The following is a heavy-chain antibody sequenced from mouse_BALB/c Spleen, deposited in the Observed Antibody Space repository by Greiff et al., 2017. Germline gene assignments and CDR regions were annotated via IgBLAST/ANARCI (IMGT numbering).Heavy chain of an antibody. V-gene: IGHV1-5*01. J-gene: IGHJ2*01. CDR3: TLTGTEYYFDY. CDR1: GYTFTSYW. CDR2: IYPGNSDT. D-gene: IGHD4-1*01. Sequence: VQLQQSGTVLARPGASVKMSCKASGYTFTSYWMHWVKQRPGQGLEWIGAIYPGNSDTSYNQKFKGKAKLTAVTSTSTAYMELSSLTNEDSAVYYCTLTGTEYYFDYWGQGTTLTVSS.